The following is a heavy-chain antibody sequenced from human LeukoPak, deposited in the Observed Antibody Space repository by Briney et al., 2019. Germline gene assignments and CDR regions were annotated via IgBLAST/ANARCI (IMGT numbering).Heavy chain of an antibody. J-gene: IGHJ4*02. Sequence: TGGSLRLSCAASGFTFSNYAMSWVRQAPGKGLEWVSGISGSGGNTYYADSVKGRFTISRDNSKNTLYLQMNSLRAEDTAVYYRARERSSVVTDPRGFDYWGQGTLVTVSS. CDR3: ARERSSVVTDPRGFDY. D-gene: IGHD2-21*02. CDR1: GFTFSNYA. V-gene: IGHV3-23*01. CDR2: ISGSGGNT.